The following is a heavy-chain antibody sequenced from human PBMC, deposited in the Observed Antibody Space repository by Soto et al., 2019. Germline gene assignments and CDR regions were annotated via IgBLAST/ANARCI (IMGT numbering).Heavy chain of an antibody. CDR3: ARTLDYGHMDV. V-gene: IGHV4-59*02. J-gene: IGHJ6*03. Sequence: QVQLQESGPRLVNPSETLSLTCTVSGASVRDQYWTWIRQPPGKRLEFIGYIFSVVSTKYNPSLESRVTISVDTSKNQFSLRLTSVASTDTAVYYCARTLDYGHMDVWGKGTTVTVSS. CDR1: GASVRDQY. CDR2: IFSVVST. D-gene: IGHD3-16*01.